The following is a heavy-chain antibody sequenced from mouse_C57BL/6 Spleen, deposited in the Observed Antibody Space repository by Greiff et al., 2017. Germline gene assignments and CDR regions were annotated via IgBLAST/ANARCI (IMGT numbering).Heavy chain of an antibody. Sequence: EVKLVESGGGLVKPGGSLKLSCAASGFTFSSYTMSWVRQTPEKRLEWVATISGGGGNTYYPDSVKGRFTISRDNAKNTLYLQMSSLRSEDTALYYCAENRFAYWGQGTLVTVSA. CDR3: AENRFAY. CDR1: GFTFSSYT. J-gene: IGHJ3*01. V-gene: IGHV5-9*01. CDR2: ISGGGGNT.